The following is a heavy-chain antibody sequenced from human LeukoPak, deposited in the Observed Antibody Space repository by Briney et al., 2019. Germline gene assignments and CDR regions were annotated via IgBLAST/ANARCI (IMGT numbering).Heavy chain of an antibody. CDR2: MYHSGST. V-gene: IGHV4-38-2*02. CDR1: GYSISSGHY. J-gene: IGHJ4*02. Sequence: SETLSLTCTVSGYSISSGHYWGWIRQPPGKGLEWIGSMYHSGSTNYNPSLKSRVTISVDTSKNQFSLKLSSVTAADTAVYYCARGPRISLVRGALEIDYWGQGTLVTVSS. D-gene: IGHD3-10*01. CDR3: ARGPRISLVRGALEIDY.